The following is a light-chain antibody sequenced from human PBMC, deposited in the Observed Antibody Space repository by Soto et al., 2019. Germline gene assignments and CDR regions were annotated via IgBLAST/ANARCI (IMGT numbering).Light chain of an antibody. J-gene: IGKJ5*01. CDR3: QEFNTAPLS. CDR2: SAS. Sequence: DIQITQSRSSLYASVGDRVTITCRASQDISVYLAWYQQKPGKVPKLLIYSASPLQSGVPSRFIGSGSGTDFTLTISSLHPEDVATYYCQEFNTAPLSFGQGTRREIK. CDR1: QDISVY. V-gene: IGKV1-27*01.